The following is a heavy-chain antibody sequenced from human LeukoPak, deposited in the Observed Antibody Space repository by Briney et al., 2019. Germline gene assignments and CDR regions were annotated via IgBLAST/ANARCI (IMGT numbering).Heavy chain of an antibody. CDR3: ARRGGPSSGRSFDH. D-gene: IGHD3-16*01. V-gene: IGHV3-21*04. CDR1: GFDFNYYD. Sequence: GGSLRLSCVASGFDFNYYDMNWVRQAPGKGLEWVSSISSSSSYIYSADSAKGRFTISRDNANGSLFLQMSSLTPEDTAIYFCARRGGPSSGRSFDHWGQGTLVIVSS. J-gene: IGHJ4*02. CDR2: ISSSSSYI.